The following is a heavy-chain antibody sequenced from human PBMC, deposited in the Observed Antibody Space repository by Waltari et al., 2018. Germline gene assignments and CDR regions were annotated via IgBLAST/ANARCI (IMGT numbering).Heavy chain of an antibody. CDR3: AKIAGYCSNDVCSKAMDV. J-gene: IGHJ6*02. Sequence: EAQLLESGGALVQSGGSLTLSCTTSGFTFRSYAMNWIRQGPGKGLEGVEGVSGHGGGTKYEDSVEGRVSISRDNSKNTLSLQMNGLKDEDTAIYYCAKIAGYCSNDVCSKAMDVWGQGTAVTVAS. CDR2: VSGHGGGT. D-gene: IGHD2-8*01. V-gene: IGHV3-23*01. CDR1: GFTFRSYA.